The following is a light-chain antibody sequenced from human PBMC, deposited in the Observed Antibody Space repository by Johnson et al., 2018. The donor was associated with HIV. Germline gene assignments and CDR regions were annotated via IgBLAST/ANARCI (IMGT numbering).Light chain of an antibody. CDR3: GTWDSSLSVYV. V-gene: IGLV1-51*01. CDR2: ENK. CDR1: SSNIGNNY. Sequence: QSVLTQPPSVSAAPGQKVTISCSGSSSNIGNNYVSWYQKLPGTAPKLLIYENKKRPSGIPDRFSGSKSGTSATLDITGLQTGAEADYYCGTWDSSLSVYVFATGTKVTFL. J-gene: IGLJ1*01.